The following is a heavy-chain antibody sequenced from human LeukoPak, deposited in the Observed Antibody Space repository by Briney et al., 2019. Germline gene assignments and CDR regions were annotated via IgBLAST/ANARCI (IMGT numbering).Heavy chain of an antibody. J-gene: IGHJ4*02. D-gene: IGHD3-16*01. CDR3: TKGYYEPFDV. V-gene: IGHV4-59*01. Sequence: PSETLSLTCTVSSGFSTHYYWNWIRQTPGKGLEWIGCISDTGRTTYNPSLKSRLAISVDTSKRQFSLKLTSLTAADTAVYYCTKGYYEPFDVWGQGILVTVSS. CDR2: ISDTGRT. CDR1: SGFSTHYY.